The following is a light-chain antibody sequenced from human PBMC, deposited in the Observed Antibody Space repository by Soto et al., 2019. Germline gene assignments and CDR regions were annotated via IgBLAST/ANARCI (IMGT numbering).Light chain of an antibody. Sequence: EIVLTQSPATLSLSPGERATLSCRASQSLSGSRLAWYQQKPGLGPRVLVYGASSRAPGIPDRFSGSGSRTDFTLTISRLEPEDFAVYYCQQYGSSPWTFGQGTKVEIK. CDR1: QSLSGSR. V-gene: IGKV3-20*01. J-gene: IGKJ1*01. CDR2: GAS. CDR3: QQYGSSPWT.